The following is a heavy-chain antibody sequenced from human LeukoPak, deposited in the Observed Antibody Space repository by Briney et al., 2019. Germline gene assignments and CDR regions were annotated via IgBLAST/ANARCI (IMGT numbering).Heavy chain of an antibody. Sequence: SETLSLTCTVSGGSISSSSYYWGWIRQPPGKGLEWIGSIYYSGSTYYNPSLKSRVTISVDTSKIQISLKLNSVTAADTAVYYCARLRDYCYNYMDVWGKGTTVTISS. V-gene: IGHV4-39*01. CDR1: GGSISSSSYY. CDR3: ARLRDYCYNYMDV. CDR2: IYYSGST. J-gene: IGHJ6*03.